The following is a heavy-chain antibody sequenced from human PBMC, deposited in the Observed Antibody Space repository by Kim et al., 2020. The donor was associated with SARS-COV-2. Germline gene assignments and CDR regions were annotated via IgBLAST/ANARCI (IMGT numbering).Heavy chain of an antibody. Sequence: PSFQGQVTISADKSISTAYLQWSSLKASDTAMYYCARRSYYDSSGDAFDIWGQGTMVTVSS. CDR3: ARRSYYDSSGDAFDI. D-gene: IGHD3-22*01. J-gene: IGHJ3*02. V-gene: IGHV5-51*01.